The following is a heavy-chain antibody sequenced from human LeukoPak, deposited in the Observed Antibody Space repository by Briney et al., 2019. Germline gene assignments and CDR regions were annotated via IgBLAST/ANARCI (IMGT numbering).Heavy chain of an antibody. CDR3: AKDRCGGDCYSMDY. J-gene: IGHJ4*02. V-gene: IGHV3-53*01. D-gene: IGHD2-21*02. Sequence: PGGSLRLSCSVSGFSVRTNYMSWVRQAPGKGPEWVSLIYSSGSTYYTDSVKGRFTISRDNSQNTVYLHMNSLSAEDTAVYYCAKDRCGGDCYSMDYWGQGTLVTVSS. CDR2: IYSSGST. CDR1: GFSVRTNY.